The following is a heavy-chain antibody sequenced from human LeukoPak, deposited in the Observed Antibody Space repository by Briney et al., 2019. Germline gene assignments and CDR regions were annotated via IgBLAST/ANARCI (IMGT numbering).Heavy chain of an antibody. CDR3: ARGGDYEYFQH. V-gene: IGHV1-18*01. Sequence: LRASVKVSCKSSGYTFTNYGITWVRQAPGQGLEWMGWISAYNGNTNSAQKFQGRVTMTTDTSTTTAYMELRSLRSDDTAVYYCARGGDYEYFQHWGQGTLVTVSS. J-gene: IGHJ1*01. CDR1: GYTFTNYG. CDR2: ISAYNGNT. D-gene: IGHD4-17*01.